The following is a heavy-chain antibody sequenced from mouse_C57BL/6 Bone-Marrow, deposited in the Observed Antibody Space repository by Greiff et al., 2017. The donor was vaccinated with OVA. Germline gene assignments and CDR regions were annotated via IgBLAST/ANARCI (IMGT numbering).Heavy chain of an antibody. CDR3: TAYGNFDY. CDR2: IDPENGDT. CDR1: GFNIKDDY. V-gene: IGHV14-4*01. D-gene: IGHD2-1*01. J-gene: IGHJ2*01. Sequence: VQLKESGAELVRPGASVKLSCTASGFNIKDDYMHWVKQRPEQGLEWIGWIDPENGDTEYASQFQGKATITADTSSHTAYLQLSSLTAEDTAVYYCTAYGNFDYWGQGTTLTVSS.